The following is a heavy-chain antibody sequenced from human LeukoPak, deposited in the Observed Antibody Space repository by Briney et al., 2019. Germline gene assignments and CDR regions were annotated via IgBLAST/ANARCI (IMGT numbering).Heavy chain of an antibody. D-gene: IGHD3-3*01. Sequence: SETLSLTCTVSNASISSNTYYRAWIRQPPGKGLEYIGSINYRGSTYYNPSLKSRVTLSVDTSKNQFSLKLNSVTAADTAVYYCARLQFLSGGYYAFDSWGQGSQVSVSS. CDR2: INYRGST. V-gene: IGHV4-39*07. CDR3: ARLQFLSGGYYAFDS. CDR1: NASISSNTYY. J-gene: IGHJ4*02.